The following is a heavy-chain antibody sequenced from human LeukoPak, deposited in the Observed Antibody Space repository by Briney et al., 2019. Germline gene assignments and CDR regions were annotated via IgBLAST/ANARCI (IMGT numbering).Heavy chain of an antibody. CDR3: ARLVSSSLDY. V-gene: IGHV4-59*08. CDR1: RGSISPYY. Sequence: PSETLSLTCTVSRGSISPYYWSWIRQPPGKGLEWIGYVSSSGSTNYSPSLKSRVTISVDRSKNQLSLKLSFVTAADTAVYCCARLVSSSLDYWGQGALVTVSS. D-gene: IGHD6-13*01. CDR2: VSSSGST. J-gene: IGHJ4*02.